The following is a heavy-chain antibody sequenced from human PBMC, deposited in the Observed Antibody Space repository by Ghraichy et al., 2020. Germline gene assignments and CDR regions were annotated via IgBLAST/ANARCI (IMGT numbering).Heavy chain of an antibody. Sequence: LRLSCTASGFTFGDYAMSWFRQAPGKGLEWVGFIRSKAYGGTTEYAASVKGRFTISRDDSKSIAYLQMNSLKTEDTAVYYCTRYSGYGGYGMDVWGQGTTVTVSS. CDR3: TRYSGYGGYGMDV. V-gene: IGHV3-49*03. J-gene: IGHJ6*02. D-gene: IGHD5-12*01. CDR1: GFTFGDYA. CDR2: IRSKAYGGTT.